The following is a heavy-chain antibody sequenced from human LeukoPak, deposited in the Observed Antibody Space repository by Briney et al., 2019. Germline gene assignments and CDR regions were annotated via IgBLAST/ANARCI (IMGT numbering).Heavy chain of an antibody. Sequence: PGGSLRLSCGASGFTLSGYWMHWVRQAPGKGLEWVGRIKSKTDGGTTDYAPPVTGRLTVSRDDSKNTLYLQMNSLRTEDTAVYYCTTEYGRNYYGSGSFYKYYFDYWGQGTLVTVSS. CDR1: GFTLSGYW. CDR2: IKSKTDGGTT. D-gene: IGHD3-10*01. V-gene: IGHV3-15*01. J-gene: IGHJ4*02. CDR3: TTEYGRNYYGSGSFYKYYFDY.